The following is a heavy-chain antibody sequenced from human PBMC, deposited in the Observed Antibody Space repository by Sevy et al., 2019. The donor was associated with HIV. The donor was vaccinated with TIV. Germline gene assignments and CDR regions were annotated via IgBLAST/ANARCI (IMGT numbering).Heavy chain of an antibody. CDR2: ISYDGTYK. D-gene: IGHD2-8*01. CDR3: ARVAVSYCTNDCYHRFDY. V-gene: IGHV3-30-3*01. J-gene: IGHJ4*02. Sequence: GGSLRLSCAVSGFSFSHYAFHWVRQAPGKGLEWVSLISYDGTYKYYADSVKGRFTISRDNSKNTLYLQMNSLRGNVTAVYYFARVAVSYCTNDCYHRFDYWGPGALVTVSS. CDR1: GFSFSHYA.